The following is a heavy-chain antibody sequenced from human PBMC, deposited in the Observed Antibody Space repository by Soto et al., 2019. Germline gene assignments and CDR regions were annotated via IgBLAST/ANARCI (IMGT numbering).Heavy chain of an antibody. V-gene: IGHV4-34*01. CDR1: GGAFSGYY. D-gene: IGHD2-8*01. Sequence: SETLSLTCAVYGGAFSGYYWSWIRQPPGKGLEWIGEINHSGSTNYNPSLKSRVTISVDTAKNQFSLKLSSVTAADTAVYYCASGKRMLNYYYYYGMDVWGQGTTVTVSS. CDR2: INHSGST. CDR3: ASGKRMLNYYYYYGMDV. J-gene: IGHJ6*02.